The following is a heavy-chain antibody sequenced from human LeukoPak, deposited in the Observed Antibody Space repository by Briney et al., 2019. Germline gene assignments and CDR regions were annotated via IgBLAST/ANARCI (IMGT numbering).Heavy chain of an antibody. Sequence: GGSLRLSCTASGFTFGDYAMSWVRQAPGKGLEWVGFIRSKAYGGTTEYAASVKGRFTISRDDSKSIAYLQMNSLKTEDTAVYYCTTDLGTRRETYYYGSGRGDYWGQGTLVTVSS. J-gene: IGHJ4*02. CDR1: GFTFGDYA. D-gene: IGHD3-10*01. CDR2: IRSKAYGGTT. CDR3: TTDLGTRRETYYYGSGRGDY. V-gene: IGHV3-49*04.